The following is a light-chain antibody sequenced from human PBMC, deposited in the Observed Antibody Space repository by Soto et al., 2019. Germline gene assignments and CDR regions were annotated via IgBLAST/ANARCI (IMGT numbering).Light chain of an antibody. J-gene: IGKJ1*01. CDR3: QQYGSSPRT. CDR2: GAS. Sequence: EIVLTQSPGTLSLSPGERATLSCRASQSVSSNFLAWYQQKPGQAPRLLIYGASNRATGIPDRFSGSGSGTDFTLTISRLEPEDFAVFYCQQYGSSPRTFVQGTKVEIK. CDR1: QSVSSNF. V-gene: IGKV3-20*01.